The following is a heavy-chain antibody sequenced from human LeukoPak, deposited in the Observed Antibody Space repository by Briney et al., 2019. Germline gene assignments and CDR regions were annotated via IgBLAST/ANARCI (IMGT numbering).Heavy chain of an antibody. D-gene: IGHD6-6*01. CDR2: IYYSGST. CDR3: ARGIAARHPFDY. J-gene: IGHJ4*02. Sequence: SETLSLTCTVSGGSISSYYWSWIRQPPGKGLEWIGYIYYSGSTNYKPSLKSRVTISVDTSKNQFSLKLSSVTAADTAVYYCARGIAARHPFDYWGQGTLVTVSS. CDR1: GGSISSYY. V-gene: IGHV4-59*01.